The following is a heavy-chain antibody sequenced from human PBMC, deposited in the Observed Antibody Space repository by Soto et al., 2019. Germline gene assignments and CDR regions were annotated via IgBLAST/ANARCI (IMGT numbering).Heavy chain of an antibody. J-gene: IGHJ4*02. CDR1: GFSLSNARMG. CDR3: ARMWSSSWYRGAHTRVGFFDY. V-gene: IGHV2-26*01. CDR2: IFSNDEK. Sequence: SGPTLVNPTETLTLTCTVSGFSLSNARMGVSWIRQPPGKALEWLAHIFSNDEKSYSTSLKSRLTISKDTSKSQVVLTMTNMDPVDTATYYCARMWSSSWYRGAHTRVGFFDYWGQGTLVTVSS. D-gene: IGHD6-13*01.